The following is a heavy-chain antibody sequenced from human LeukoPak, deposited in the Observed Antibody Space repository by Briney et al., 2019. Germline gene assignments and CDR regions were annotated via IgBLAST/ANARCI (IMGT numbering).Heavy chain of an antibody. J-gene: IGHJ3*01. CDR2: VYYSGST. V-gene: IGHV4-59*08. D-gene: IGHD4-11*01. Sequence: SETLSLTCTVSGGSISDFYWGWVRQPPGTGLEWIGYVYYSGSTNHNPSLKSRVTISVDTSKNQFSLKLYSVTAADTAVYYCARQRSNYPFDVWGPGTMVTVSS. CDR1: GGSISDFY. CDR3: ARQRSNYPFDV.